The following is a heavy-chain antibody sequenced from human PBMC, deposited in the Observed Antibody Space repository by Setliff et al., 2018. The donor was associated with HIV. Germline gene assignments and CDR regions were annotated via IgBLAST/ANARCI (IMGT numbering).Heavy chain of an antibody. Sequence: GASVKVSCKASGYTFTSYDVNWVRQATGQGLEWMGWINPNSGNTGYAQKFQGRVAMTRDTSINTVYMELSSLRSEDTAAYYCARRIAFDIWGQGTMVTV. CDR3: ARRIAFDI. CDR1: GYTFTSYD. V-gene: IGHV1-8*02. CDR2: INPNSGNT. J-gene: IGHJ3*02.